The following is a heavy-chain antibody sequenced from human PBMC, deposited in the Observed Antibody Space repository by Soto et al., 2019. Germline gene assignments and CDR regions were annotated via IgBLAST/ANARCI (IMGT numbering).Heavy chain of an antibody. CDR3: ARGNRCSGGICYVPRAQTEKFYYYYMDV. D-gene: IGHD2-15*01. CDR1: GYTFTGYY. J-gene: IGHJ6*03. Sequence: ASVKVSCKASGYTFTGYYMHWVRQAPGQGLEWMGWINPNSGGTNYAQKFQGWVTMTRDTSISTAYMELSRLRSDDTAVYYCARGNRCSGGICYVPRAQTEKFYYYYMDVWGKGTTVTVSS. V-gene: IGHV1-2*04. CDR2: INPNSGGT.